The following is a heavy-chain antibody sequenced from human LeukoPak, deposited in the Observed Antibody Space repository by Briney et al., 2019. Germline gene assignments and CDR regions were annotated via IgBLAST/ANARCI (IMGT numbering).Heavy chain of an antibody. CDR1: GFTFSSYS. V-gene: IGHV3-21*04. Sequence: GGSLRLSCAASGFTFSSYSMNWVRQAPGKGLEWVSSISSSSSYIYYADSVKGRFTISRDNAKNSLYLQMNSLRAEDTALYHCARDYRSGYHLMVAFDIWGQGTMVTVSS. CDR3: ARDYRSGYHLMVAFDI. J-gene: IGHJ3*02. D-gene: IGHD3-22*01. CDR2: ISSSSSYI.